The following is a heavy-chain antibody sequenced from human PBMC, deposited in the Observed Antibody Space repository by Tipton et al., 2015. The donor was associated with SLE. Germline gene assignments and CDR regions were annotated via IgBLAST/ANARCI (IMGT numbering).Heavy chain of an antibody. J-gene: IGHJ5*02. Sequence: GSLRLSCAAPGFTFSSYAMSWVRQAPGEGLEWVSAISGSGGSTYYADSVKGRFTISRDNSKNTLYLQMNSLRAEDTAVYYCAKDGGIVGATSWGQGTLVTVSS. CDR1: GFTFSSYA. CDR2: ISGSGGST. V-gene: IGHV3-23*01. D-gene: IGHD1-26*01. CDR3: AKDGGIVGATS.